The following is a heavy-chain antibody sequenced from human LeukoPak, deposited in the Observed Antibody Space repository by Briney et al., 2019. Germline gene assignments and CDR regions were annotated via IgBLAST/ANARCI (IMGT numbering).Heavy chain of an antibody. Sequence: ASVKVSCKVSGYTLTELSMHWVRQAPGKGLEWMGGFDPEDGETIYAQKFQGRVTMTEDTSTDTAYMELSSLRSEDTAVYYCARDLSSFYDFWSGLYDAFDIWGQGTMVTVSS. D-gene: IGHD3-3*01. J-gene: IGHJ3*02. CDR1: GYTLTELS. V-gene: IGHV1-24*01. CDR3: ARDLSSFYDFWSGLYDAFDI. CDR2: FDPEDGET.